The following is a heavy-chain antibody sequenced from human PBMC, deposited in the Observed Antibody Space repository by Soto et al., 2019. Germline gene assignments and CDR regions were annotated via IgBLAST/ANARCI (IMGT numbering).Heavy chain of an antibody. CDR1: GFIFSGYA. CDR3: AKETNAYEINF. D-gene: IGHD3-9*01. J-gene: IGHJ4*02. Sequence: GGSLRLSCAASGFIFSGYAMHWVRQAPGKGLEWVAVISYDGNTQYYADSVKGRFTVSRDNSNNMLYVQMNNLRDEDTAMYYCAKETNAYEINFWGQGPLVTVSS. CDR2: ISYDGNTQ. V-gene: IGHV3-30-3*01.